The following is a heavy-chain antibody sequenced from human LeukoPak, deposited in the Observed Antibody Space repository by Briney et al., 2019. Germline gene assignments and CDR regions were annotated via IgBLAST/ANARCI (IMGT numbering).Heavy chain of an antibody. Sequence: KPSETLSLTCAVYGGSFSGYYWSWIRQPPGKGLEWIGEINHSGSTNYNPSLKSRVTISVDTSKNQFSLKLSSVTAADTAVYYCARFAPIGARGYWFDPWGQGTLVTVSS. J-gene: IGHJ5*02. V-gene: IGHV4-34*01. D-gene: IGHD3-10*01. CDR3: ARFAPIGARGYWFDP. CDR1: GGSFSGYY. CDR2: INHSGST.